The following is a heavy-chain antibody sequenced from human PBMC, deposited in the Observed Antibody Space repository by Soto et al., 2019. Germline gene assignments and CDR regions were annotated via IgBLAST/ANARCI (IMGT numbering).Heavy chain of an antibody. V-gene: IGHV4-34*01. J-gene: IGHJ5*02. CDR2: INHSGST. CDR3: ARGRRFGEFWWFDP. CDR1: GGSFSGYY. D-gene: IGHD3-10*01. Sequence: QVQLQQWGAGLLKPSETLSLTCAVYGGSFSGYYWSWIRQPPGKGREWIGEINHSGSTNYNPSLKSRVTISVDTSKNQFSLKLSSVTAADTAVYYCARGRRFGEFWWFDPWGQGTLVTVSS.